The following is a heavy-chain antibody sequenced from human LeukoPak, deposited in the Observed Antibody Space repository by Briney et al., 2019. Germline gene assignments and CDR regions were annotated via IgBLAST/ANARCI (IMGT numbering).Heavy chain of an antibody. V-gene: IGHV3-7*01. CDR1: GFTFRKYW. CDR3: ARGPNSNWSGLDF. J-gene: IGHJ4*02. Sequence: AGGSLRLSCAVSGFTFRKYWMAWVRQAPGQGLEWVATIAANGYDKDYEDSVKGRFTVSRDNAKNTLYLQVNNLRAEDTAVYYCARGPNSNWSGLDFWGQGTLLTVSS. CDR2: IAANGYDK. D-gene: IGHD6-6*01.